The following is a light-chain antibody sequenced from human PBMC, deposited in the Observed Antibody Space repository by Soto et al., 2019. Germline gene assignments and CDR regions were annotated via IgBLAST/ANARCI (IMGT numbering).Light chain of an antibody. V-gene: IGKV1-39*01. CDR1: QSTSSY. CDR2: AAS. CDR3: QQSYTSRIT. J-gene: IGKJ5*01. Sequence: DIQMTQSPSSLSASVGDRVTITCRVSQSTSSYLNWYQQKPGKAPKLLIYAASSLQSGVPSRFSGSGSGTDFTLTVSNLQPEDFATYYCQQSYTSRITFGLGTRLEI.